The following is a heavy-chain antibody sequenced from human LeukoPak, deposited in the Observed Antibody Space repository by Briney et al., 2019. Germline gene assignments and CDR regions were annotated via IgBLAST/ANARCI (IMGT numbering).Heavy chain of an antibody. Sequence: GGSLRPSCAASGFTVSSNYMTWVRQAPGKGLEWVSVIYSGGSTYHADSVKGRFAISRDSTKNTVYLQMNSLRADDAAVYYCARDVGFIVGATPGAFDIWGQGTMVTVSS. CDR2: IYSGGST. CDR1: GFTVSSNY. J-gene: IGHJ3*02. V-gene: IGHV3-66*01. D-gene: IGHD1-26*01. CDR3: ARDVGFIVGATPGAFDI.